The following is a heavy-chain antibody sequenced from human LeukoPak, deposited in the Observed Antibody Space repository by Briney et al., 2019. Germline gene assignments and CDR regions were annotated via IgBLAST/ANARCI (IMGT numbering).Heavy chain of an antibody. CDR2: MGYGRSYK. J-gene: IGHJ4*02. CDR3: AKAGSGSWGYFDY. D-gene: IGHD6-13*01. V-gene: IGHV3-30*02. Sequence: GGPLRLSCTASVYTLSSYGMHWVRQAPGKGLEGVAFMGYGRSYKFYADCVEGRFTISRDNYKHTLYLNVNSLRGEDTAVYYCAKAGSGSWGYFDYWGQGPLVTVSS. CDR1: VYTLSSYG.